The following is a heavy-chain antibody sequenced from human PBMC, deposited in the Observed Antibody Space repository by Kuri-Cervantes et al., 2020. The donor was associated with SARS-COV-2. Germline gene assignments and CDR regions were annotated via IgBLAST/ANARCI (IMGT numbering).Heavy chain of an antibody. D-gene: IGHD4-17*01. CDR3: ARDWDDYGDYGFDY. J-gene: IGHJ4*02. CDR1: GFTFDDYA. Sequence: GGSLRLSCAASGFTFDDYAMHWVRQAPGKGLEWVAVISYDGSNKYYADSVKGRFTISRDNSKNTLYLQMNSLRAEDTAVYYCARDWDDYGDYGFDYWGQGTLVTVSS. CDR2: ISYDGSNK. V-gene: IGHV3-30-3*01.